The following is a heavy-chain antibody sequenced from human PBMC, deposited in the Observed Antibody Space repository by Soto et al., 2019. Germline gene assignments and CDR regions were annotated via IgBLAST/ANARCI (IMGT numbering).Heavy chain of an antibody. CDR3: ARVRGYCTNGVCYNPDYYYYYGMDV. Sequence: ASVKVSCKASGYTFTSYDINWLRQSTGQGLEWMGWMNPNSGNTGYAQKFQGRVTMTRNTSISTAYMELSSLRSEDTAVYYCARVRGYCTNGVCYNPDYYYYYGMDVWGQGTTVTVSS. CDR1: GYTFTSYD. CDR2: MNPNSGNT. J-gene: IGHJ6*02. D-gene: IGHD2-8*01. V-gene: IGHV1-8*01.